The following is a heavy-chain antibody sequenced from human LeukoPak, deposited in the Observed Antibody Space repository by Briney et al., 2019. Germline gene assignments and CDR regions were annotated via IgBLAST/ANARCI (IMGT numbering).Heavy chain of an antibody. CDR3: ATGVNMGRGAFDI. CDR2: FDPEDGET. J-gene: IGHJ3*02. V-gene: IGHV1-24*01. D-gene: IGHD3-10*01. Sequence: GASVTVSCKVSGYTLTELSMHWVRQAPGKGLEWMGGFDPEDGETIYAQKFQGRVTITEDTSTDTAYMELSSLRSEDTAVYYCATGVNMGRGAFDIWGQGTMVTVSS. CDR1: GYTLTELS.